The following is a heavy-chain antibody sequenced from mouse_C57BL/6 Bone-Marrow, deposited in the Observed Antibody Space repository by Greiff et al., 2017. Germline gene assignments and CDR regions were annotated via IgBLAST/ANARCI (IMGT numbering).Heavy chain of an antibody. D-gene: IGHD1-1*01. CDR1: GFSLNTSDMS. J-gene: IGHJ3*01. V-gene: IGHV8-8*01. Sequence: QVTLKESGPGILQPSQTLSLTCSFSGFSLNTSDMSVGWIRQPSGKGLEWLAHMWWDDDKYYNPALKSRLTISTDTSKNLVYLKLANVDTADTATYYCARGYCDSSSWFAYWGQGTRVTVSA. CDR3: ARGYCDSSSWFAY. CDR2: MWWDDDK.